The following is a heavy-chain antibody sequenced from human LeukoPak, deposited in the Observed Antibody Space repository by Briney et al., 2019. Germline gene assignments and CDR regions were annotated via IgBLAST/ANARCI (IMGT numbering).Heavy chain of an antibody. V-gene: IGHV4-31*03. CDR3: ARARSAAGNFDY. Sequence: SQTLSLTCTVSGGSISSGGYYWSWIRQHPGKGLEWIGYIYYSGSTYYNPSLKSRVTISADTSKNQFSLNLSSVTAADTAVYYCARARSAAGNFDYWGQGTLVTVSS. J-gene: IGHJ4*02. CDR1: GGSISSGGYY. D-gene: IGHD6-13*01. CDR2: IYYSGST.